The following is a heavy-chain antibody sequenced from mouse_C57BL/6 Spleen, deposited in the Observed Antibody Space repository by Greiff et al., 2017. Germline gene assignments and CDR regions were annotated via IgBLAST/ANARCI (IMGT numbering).Heavy chain of an antibody. D-gene: IGHD2-1*01. CDR1: GYTFTSYW. V-gene: IGHV1-50*01. J-gene: IGHJ4*01. CDR2: IDPSDSYT. CDR3: ARGGYYGNPDAMDY. Sequence: QVQLQQPGAELVKPGASVKLSCKASGYTFTSYWMQWVKQRPGQGLEWIGEIDPSDSYTNYNQKFKGKATLTVDTSSSTAYMQLSSLTSEDSAVYYCARGGYYGNPDAMDYWGQGTSVTVSS.